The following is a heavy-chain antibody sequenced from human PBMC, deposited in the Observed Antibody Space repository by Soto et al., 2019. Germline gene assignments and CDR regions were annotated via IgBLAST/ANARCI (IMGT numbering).Heavy chain of an antibody. CDR2: IYHSGCT. CDR1: GGSISSSNW. CDR3: ARIRWEIDY. D-gene: IGHD1-26*01. Sequence: QVQLQESGPGLVKPSGTLSLTCAVSGGSISSSNWWRWVRKPPGKGLERIGEIYHSGCTNYNLSLTGRVNISVDKANNQVSLKLSSVTAAATAGYYCARIRWEIDYWGQGTLVTVSS. J-gene: IGHJ4*02. V-gene: IGHV4-4*02.